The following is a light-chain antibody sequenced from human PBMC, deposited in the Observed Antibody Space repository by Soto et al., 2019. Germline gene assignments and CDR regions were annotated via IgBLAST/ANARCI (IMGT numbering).Light chain of an antibody. CDR1: SSNIGVNT. CDR3: AAWDDSLNGVL. Sequence: QLVLTQPPSASGTPGQRVTISCSGSSSNIGVNTVNWYQQLPGTAPKLLIYTNSHRPSGVPDRFSGSKSGTSASLAISGLQSEDEADYYCAAWDDSLNGVLFGGGTKLTVL. V-gene: IGLV1-44*01. J-gene: IGLJ2*01. CDR2: TNS.